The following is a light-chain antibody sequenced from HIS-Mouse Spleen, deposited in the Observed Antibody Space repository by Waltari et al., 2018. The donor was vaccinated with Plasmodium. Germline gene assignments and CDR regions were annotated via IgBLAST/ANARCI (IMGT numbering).Light chain of an antibody. CDR2: RDS. J-gene: IGLJ2*01. CDR3: QVWDSSTVV. V-gene: IGLV3-9*01. Sequence: SYELTQPLSVSVALGQTARITCGGNNIGSKNVHWYQQKPGQAPVLAIYRDSNRPSGIPELFSGSNSGNTATLTISRAQAGDEADYYCQVWDSSTVVFGGGTKLTVL. CDR1: NIGSKN.